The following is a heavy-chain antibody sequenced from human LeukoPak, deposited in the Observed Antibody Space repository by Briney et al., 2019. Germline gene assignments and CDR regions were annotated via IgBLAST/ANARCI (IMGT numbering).Heavy chain of an antibody. CDR3: ARDHGIRGYSYGYAKTFDY. Sequence: ASVKVSCKASGYTFTSYYMHWVRQAPGQGLEWMGIINPSGGSTSYAQKFQGRVTMTRDTSTSTVYMELNSLRSEDTAVYYCARDHGIRGYSYGYAKTFDYWGQGTLVTVSS. CDR1: GYTFTSYY. CDR2: INPSGGST. V-gene: IGHV1-46*01. D-gene: IGHD5-18*01. J-gene: IGHJ4*02.